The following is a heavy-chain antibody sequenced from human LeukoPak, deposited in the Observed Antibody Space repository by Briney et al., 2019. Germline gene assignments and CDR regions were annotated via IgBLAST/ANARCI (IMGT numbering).Heavy chain of an antibody. Sequence: ASVKVSCKASGYTFTGYYMHWVRQAPGQGLEWMGWINPNSGATLYAQKLQGRVTMTTDTSTSTAYMELRSLRSDDTAVYYCAREYRAYSSGWYPDYWGQGTLVTVSS. CDR1: GYTFTGYY. V-gene: IGHV1-2*02. CDR2: INPNSGAT. J-gene: IGHJ4*02. D-gene: IGHD6-19*01. CDR3: AREYRAYSSGWYPDY.